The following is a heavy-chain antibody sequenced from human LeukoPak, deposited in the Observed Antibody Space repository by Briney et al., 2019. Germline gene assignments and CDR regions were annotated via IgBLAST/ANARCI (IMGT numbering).Heavy chain of an antibody. CDR2: ISSSGTYI. Sequence: PGGSLRLSCAASGFTFSSYSMNWVREAPGKGLEWVSSISSSGTYIYYADSMKDRFIISRDNAKNSLDLQMSSLRAEDTAVYYCARGGGSCSPTSCFNNYFDYWGQGILVTVSS. CDR3: ARGGGSCSPTSCFNNYFDY. CDR1: GFTFSSYS. V-gene: IGHV3-21*01. D-gene: IGHD2-2*01. J-gene: IGHJ4*02.